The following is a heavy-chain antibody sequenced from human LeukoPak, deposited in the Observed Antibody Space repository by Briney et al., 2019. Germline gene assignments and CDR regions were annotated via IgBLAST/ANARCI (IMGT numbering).Heavy chain of an antibody. CDR2: ISSSSSYI. Sequence: GGSLRLSCAASGFTFSSYSMNWVRQAPGKGLEWVSSISSSSSYIYYADSVKGRFTISRDNAKNSLYLQMNSLRAEDTAVYYCARSYGNYAGCLDYWGQGTLVIVSS. CDR3: ARSYGNYAGCLDY. CDR1: GFTFSSYS. D-gene: IGHD4-11*01. J-gene: IGHJ4*02. V-gene: IGHV3-21*01.